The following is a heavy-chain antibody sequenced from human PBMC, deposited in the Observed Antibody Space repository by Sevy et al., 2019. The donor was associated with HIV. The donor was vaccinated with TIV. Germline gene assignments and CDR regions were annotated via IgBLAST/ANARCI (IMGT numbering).Heavy chain of an antibody. CDR2: IVVGSGNT. D-gene: IGHD1-26*01. Sequence: ASVKVSCKASGFTFTSSAVQWVRQARGQRLEWIGWIVVGSGNTNYAQKFQERVTITRDMATSTAYMELSSQRSEDTAVYYCAALSAGIVGATLWGQGTLVTVSS. CDR1: GFTFTSSA. J-gene: IGHJ4*02. V-gene: IGHV1-58*01. CDR3: AALSAGIVGATL.